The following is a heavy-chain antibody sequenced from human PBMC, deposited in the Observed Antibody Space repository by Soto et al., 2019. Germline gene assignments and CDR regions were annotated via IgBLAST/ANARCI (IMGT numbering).Heavy chain of an antibody. CDR2: IIPIFGTA. J-gene: IGHJ4*02. Sequence: SVKVSCKASGGTFSSYAISWVRQAPGQGLEWMGGIIPIFGTANYAQKFQGRVTITADESTSTAYMELSSLRSEDTAVYYCAREGQFDSSGPLTERSFDYWGQGTLVTVYS. CDR3: AREGQFDSSGPLTERSFDY. D-gene: IGHD3-22*01. CDR1: GGTFSSYA. V-gene: IGHV1-69*13.